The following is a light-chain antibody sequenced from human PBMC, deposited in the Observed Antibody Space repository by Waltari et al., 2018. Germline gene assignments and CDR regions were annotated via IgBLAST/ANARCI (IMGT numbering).Light chain of an antibody. V-gene: IGKV3-11*01. CDR2: DAS. CDR3: QQRSNWPLT. CDR1: QNIRSY. J-gene: IGKJ4*01. Sequence: EIVLTQSPATLSLSPGERVTLPCSARQNIRSYLAWYQQKHGQAPRLLIYDASNRATGIPARFSGSGSETDFTLTISSLEPEDFAVYYCQQRSNWPLTFGGGTKVEIK.